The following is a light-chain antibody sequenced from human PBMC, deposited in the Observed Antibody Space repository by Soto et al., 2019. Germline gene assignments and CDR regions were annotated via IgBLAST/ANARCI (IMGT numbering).Light chain of an antibody. CDR1: SSNIGAGYD. CDR2: GNS. Sequence: QSVLTQAPSGSGAPGQRVTISCTGSSSNIGAGYDVHWYQQLPGTAPKLLIYGNSNRPSGVPDRFSGSKSGTSASLAITGLQAEDEADYYCQSYDSSLSGCVVFGGGTKLTVL. J-gene: IGLJ2*01. V-gene: IGLV1-40*01. CDR3: QSYDSSLSGCVV.